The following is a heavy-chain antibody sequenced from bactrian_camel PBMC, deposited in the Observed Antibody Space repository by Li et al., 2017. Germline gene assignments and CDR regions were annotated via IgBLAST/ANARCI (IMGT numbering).Heavy chain of an antibody. V-gene: IGHV3S55*01. J-gene: IGHJ4*01. CDR1: GLAFESAH. D-gene: IGHD4*01. Sequence: VQLVESGGGSVQAGETLRLSCVASGLAFESAHMGWYRQAPGKDCQLVSAIGSDHSTYDIESVKGRFTISRDTAKNTWYLQMNNLKPEDTAVYYCMAEGSVPMDPKGDYEGCVGQGTQVTVS. CDR2: IGSDHST.